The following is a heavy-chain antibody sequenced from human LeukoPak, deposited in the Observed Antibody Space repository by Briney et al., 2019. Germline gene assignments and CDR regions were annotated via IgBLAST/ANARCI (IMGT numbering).Heavy chain of an antibody. CDR2: INPNSGGT. D-gene: IGHD2-2*01. CDR1: GYTFTGYY. Sequence: ASVKVSCKASGYTFTGYYMHWVRQAPGQGLEWMGWINPNSGGTNYAQKFQGWVTMTRDTSISTAYMELSRLRSDDTAVYYCAREGCSSTSCYADYYYGMDVWGQGTTVTVSS. CDR3: AREGCSSTSCYADYYYGMDV. J-gene: IGHJ6*02. V-gene: IGHV1-2*04.